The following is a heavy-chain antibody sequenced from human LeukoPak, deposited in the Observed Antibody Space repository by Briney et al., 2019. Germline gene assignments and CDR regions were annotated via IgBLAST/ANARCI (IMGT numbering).Heavy chain of an antibody. D-gene: IGHD1-26*01. J-gene: IGHJ4*02. V-gene: IGHV3-30-3*01. Sequence: GGSLRLSCAASGFTFSSYAMHWVRQAPGKGLEWVAVISYDGSNKYYADSVKGRFTISRDNSKNTLYLQMNSLRAEDTAVYYCASPPGVGAIKYYFDYWGQGTLVTVSS. CDR1: GFTFSSYA. CDR3: ASPPGVGAIKYYFDY. CDR2: ISYDGSNK.